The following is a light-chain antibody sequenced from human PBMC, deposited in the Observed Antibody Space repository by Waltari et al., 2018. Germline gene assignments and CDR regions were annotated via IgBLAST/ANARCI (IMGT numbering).Light chain of an antibody. J-gene: IGKJ4*01. Sequence: DIVMTQSPASLAVSLGERATINCKSTQSVLYSSNSQNYLAWYQQKPGQPPKLLIYWASTRESGVPDRFSGSESGTDFTLTISSLQAEDVAVYYCQQYYNTPLTFGGGTKVEVK. V-gene: IGKV4-1*01. CDR3: QQYYNTPLT. CDR1: QSVLYSSNSQNY. CDR2: WAS.